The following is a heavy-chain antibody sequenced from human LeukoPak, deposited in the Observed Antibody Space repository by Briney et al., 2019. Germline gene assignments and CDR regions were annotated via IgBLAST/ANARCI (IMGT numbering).Heavy chain of an antibody. CDR3: AKDRAARGRGNYFYMDV. CDR2: ITWDGGST. J-gene: IGHJ6*03. V-gene: IGHV3-43D*03. D-gene: IGHD2/OR15-2a*01. CDR1: GFTFDDYA. Sequence: GGSLRLSCAASGFTFDDYAMHWVRQASGKGLEWVSHITWDGGSTHYADSVEGRFTISRDNRENSLYLQMNSLRPEDTALYYCAKDRAARGRGNYFYMDVWGKGTAVTVSS.